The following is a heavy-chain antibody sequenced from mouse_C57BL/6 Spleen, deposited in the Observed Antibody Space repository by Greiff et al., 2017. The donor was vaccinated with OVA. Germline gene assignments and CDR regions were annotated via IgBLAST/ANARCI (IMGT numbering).Heavy chain of an antibody. CDR1: GYAFTNYL. CDR2: INPGSGGT. J-gene: IGHJ4*01. V-gene: IGHV1-54*01. Sequence: QVQLQQSGAELVRPGTSVKVSCKASGYAFTNYLIAWVKQRPGQGLEWIGVINPGSGGTNYNEKFKGKATLTADKSSSTAYMQLSSLTSEDSAVYFCAGTPTGDSYYAMDDWGQGTSVTVSS. D-gene: IGHD3-3*01. CDR3: AGTPTGDSYYAMDD.